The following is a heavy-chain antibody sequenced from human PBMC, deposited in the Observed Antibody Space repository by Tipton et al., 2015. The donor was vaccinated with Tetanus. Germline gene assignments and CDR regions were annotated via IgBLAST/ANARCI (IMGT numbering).Heavy chain of an antibody. V-gene: IGHV4-34*09. D-gene: IGHD2/OR15-2a*01. CDR1: GASFSDYY. CDR3: ARGTFHAFDF. J-gene: IGHJ4*02. CDR2: IRDNGNS. Sequence: TLSLTCAVYGASFSDYYWSWIRQAPGKGLEWIGHIRDNGNSYANPSLSGRVTMSVDTRKNQFSLNLTSMSVADTATYYCARGTFHAFDFWGQGVQVTVSS.